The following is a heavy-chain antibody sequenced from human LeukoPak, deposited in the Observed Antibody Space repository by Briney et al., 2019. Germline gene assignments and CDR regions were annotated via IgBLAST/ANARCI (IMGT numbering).Heavy chain of an antibody. CDR3: ARRYEGSGDAYDY. D-gene: IGHD3-22*01. CDR2: FHFSGAI. V-gene: IGHV4-39*01. Sequence: SEPLSLTCTVSGVSITSYSHNYDWIRQPPGKGLEWIGGFHFSGAINYNPSLKSRVTIFVDTSKKQISLILNSVTAADTAVYYCARRYEGSGDAYDYWGQGILVTVSS. CDR1: GVSITSYSHN. J-gene: IGHJ4*02.